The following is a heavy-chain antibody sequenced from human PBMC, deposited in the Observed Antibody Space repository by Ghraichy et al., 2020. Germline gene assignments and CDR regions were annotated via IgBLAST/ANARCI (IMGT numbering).Heavy chain of an antibody. D-gene: IGHD3-22*01. CDR2: IYRSGST. CDR3: LRGGGWIYNGNSGGYAGFSD. CDR1: GDSISSSNC. J-gene: IGHJ4*02. V-gene: IGHV4-4*02. Sequence: SQTLSLTCAVSGDSISSSNCWSWVRQSPGKGLEWIGEIYRSGSTNYNPSLKSRVTISTERSKNQFSLKLTSVTAAATAVYYWLRGGGWIYNGNSGGYAGFSDWGQGTLVAVSS.